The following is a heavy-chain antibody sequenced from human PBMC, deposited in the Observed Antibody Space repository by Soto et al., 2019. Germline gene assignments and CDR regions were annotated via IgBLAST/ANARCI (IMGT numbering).Heavy chain of an antibody. CDR3: AREARAPYTWLDP. CDR1: GGSISSGDYY. CDR2: LYYSETT. J-gene: IGHJ5*01. Sequence: SETLSLTCTVSGGSISSGDYYWSWIRQSPGKGLEWIGYLYYSETTYYNPSLESRVTLSMDTSKNQFSLRLTSVTAADTAVYFCAREARAPYTWLDPWGQGTMVTVYS. V-gene: IGHV4-30-4*01.